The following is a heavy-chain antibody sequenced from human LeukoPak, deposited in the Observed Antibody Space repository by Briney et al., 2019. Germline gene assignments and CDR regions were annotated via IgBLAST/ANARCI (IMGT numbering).Heavy chain of an antibody. Sequence: PGGSLRLSCAASGFTVSSNYMSWVRQAPGKGLVWVSRINSDGSSTSYADSVKGRFTISRDNAKNTLYLQMNSLRAEDTAVYYCARRSTGGSSTRYPYYFDYWGQGTLVTVSS. J-gene: IGHJ4*02. CDR1: GFTVSSNY. D-gene: IGHD1-26*01. CDR3: ARRSTGGSSTRYPYYFDY. V-gene: IGHV3-74*01. CDR2: INSDGSST.